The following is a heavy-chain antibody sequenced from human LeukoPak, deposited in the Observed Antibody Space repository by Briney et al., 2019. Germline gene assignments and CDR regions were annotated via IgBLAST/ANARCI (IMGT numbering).Heavy chain of an antibody. CDR1: GFTFSSYA. V-gene: IGHV3-23*01. D-gene: IGHD3-22*01. CDR3: AKGRDDSSGYYFTRDAFDI. Sequence: GGSLRLSCAASGFTFSSYAMSWVRQAPGKGLEWVSAISGSGGSTYYADSVKGRFTISRDNSKNTLYLQMNTLRAEDTAVYYCAKGRDDSSGYYFTRDAFDIWGQGTMVTVSS. J-gene: IGHJ3*02. CDR2: ISGSGGST.